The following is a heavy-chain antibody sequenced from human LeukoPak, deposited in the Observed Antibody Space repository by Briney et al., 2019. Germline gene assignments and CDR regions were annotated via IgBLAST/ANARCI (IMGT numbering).Heavy chain of an antibody. D-gene: IGHD3-10*01. CDR1: GFTFSSYW. J-gene: IGHJ4*02. CDR2: IKQDGSEK. V-gene: IGHV3-7*03. CDR3: AKNWGGLDY. Sequence: GGSLRLSCAASGFTFSSYWMSWVRQAPGKGLEWVANIKQDGSEKYYVDAVKGRFTISRDNAKNSLYLQMNSLRAEDTAIYYCAKNWGGLDYWGQGTLVTVSS.